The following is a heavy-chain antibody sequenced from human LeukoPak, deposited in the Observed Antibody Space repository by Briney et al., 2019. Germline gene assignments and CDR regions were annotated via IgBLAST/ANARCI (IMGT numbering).Heavy chain of an antibody. V-gene: IGHV3-48*03. CDR3: ARVGILWWGWFDP. J-gene: IGHJ5*02. CDR2: ISSSGSTM. D-gene: IGHD2-21*01. CDR1: GFTFSSYE. Sequence: PGGSLRLSCAASGFTFSSYEMNWVRQAPGKGLEWVSYISSSGSTMYYADSVKGRFTISRDNAKNSLYLQMNSLRAEDTAVYYCARVGILWWGWFDPWGQGTLVTVSS.